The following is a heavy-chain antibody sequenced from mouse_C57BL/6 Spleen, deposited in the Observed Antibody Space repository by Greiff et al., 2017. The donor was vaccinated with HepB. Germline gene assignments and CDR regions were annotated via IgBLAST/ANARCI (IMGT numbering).Heavy chain of an antibody. CDR2: ISSGSSTI. J-gene: IGHJ4*01. CDR1: GFTFSDYG. CDR3: AITTVDAMDY. Sequence: EVQLVESGGGLVKPGGSLKLSCAASGFTFSDYGMHWVRQAPEKGLEWVAYISSGSSTIYYADTVKGRFTISRDNAKNTLFLQMTSLRSEDTAMYYCAITTVDAMDYWGQGTSATVSS. D-gene: IGHD1-1*01. V-gene: IGHV5-17*01.